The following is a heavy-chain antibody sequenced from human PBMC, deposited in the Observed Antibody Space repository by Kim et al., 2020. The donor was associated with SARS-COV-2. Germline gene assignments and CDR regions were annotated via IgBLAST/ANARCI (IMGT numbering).Heavy chain of an antibody. Sequence: SVKVSCKASGGTFSSYAISWVRQAPGQGLEWMGGIIPIFGTANYAQKFQGRVTITADESTSTAYMELSSLRSEDTAVYYCARYESTVTSVYYYYGMDVWGQGTTVTVSS. CDR1: GGTFSSYA. CDR2: IIPIFGTA. V-gene: IGHV1-69*13. J-gene: IGHJ6*02. CDR3: ARYESTVTSVYYYYGMDV. D-gene: IGHD4-17*01.